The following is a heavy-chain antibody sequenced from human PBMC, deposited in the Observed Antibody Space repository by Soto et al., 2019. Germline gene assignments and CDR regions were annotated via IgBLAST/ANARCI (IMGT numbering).Heavy chain of an antibody. Sequence: QVQLVESGGGVVQPGRSLRLSCAAPGFTFSSYGMHWVRQAPGKGLEWVAVIWYDGSNKYYADSVKGRFTISRDNSKNTLYLQMNSLRAEDTAVYYCARDHYDFWSGYSTLDYFDYWGQGTLVTVSS. CDR3: ARDHYDFWSGYSTLDYFDY. D-gene: IGHD3-3*01. CDR1: GFTFSSYG. CDR2: IWYDGSNK. V-gene: IGHV3-33*01. J-gene: IGHJ4*02.